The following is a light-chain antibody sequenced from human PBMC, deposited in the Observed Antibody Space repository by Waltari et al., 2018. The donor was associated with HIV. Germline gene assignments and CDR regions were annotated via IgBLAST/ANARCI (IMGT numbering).Light chain of an antibody. V-gene: IGKV1-8*01. CDR2: AAS. Sequence: AIRMTPSPSSFSAPPGDRVTITCRASQGISSYLAWYQQKPGEAPKLLIYAASTLQSGVPSRFSGSGSGTDFTLTSSCLQSEDFATYYCQQYYSYPLTFGGGTKVEIK. CDR3: QQYYSYPLT. CDR1: QGISSY. J-gene: IGKJ4*02.